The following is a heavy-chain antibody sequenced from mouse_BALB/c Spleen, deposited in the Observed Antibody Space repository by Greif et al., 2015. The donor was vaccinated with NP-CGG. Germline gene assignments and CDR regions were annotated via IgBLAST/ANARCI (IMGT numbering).Heavy chain of an antibody. CDR3: ARDDYYGSSYDAMDY. Sequence: EVMLVESGGGLVQPGGSLRLSCATSGFTFTDYYMSWVRQPPGKALEWLGFIRNKANGYTTEYSASVKGRFTISRDNSQSILYLQMNTLRAEDSATYYCARDDYYGSSYDAMDYWGQGTSVTVSS. D-gene: IGHD1-1*01. CDR1: GFTFTDYY. CDR2: IRNKANGYTT. J-gene: IGHJ4*01. V-gene: IGHV7-3*02.